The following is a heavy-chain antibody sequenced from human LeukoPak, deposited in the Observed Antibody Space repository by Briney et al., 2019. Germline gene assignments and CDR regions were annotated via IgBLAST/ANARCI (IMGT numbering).Heavy chain of an antibody. CDR2: IYTSGST. D-gene: IGHD1-26*01. CDR1: GGSISSGSYY. Sequence: SETLSLTCTVSGGSISSGSYYWSWIRQPAGKGLEWIGRIYTSGSTNYNPSPKSRVTISVDTSKNQFSLKLTSVTVADTAVYYCARVRELLSWFDPWGQGTLVTVSS. CDR3: ARVRELLSWFDP. V-gene: IGHV4-61*02. J-gene: IGHJ5*02.